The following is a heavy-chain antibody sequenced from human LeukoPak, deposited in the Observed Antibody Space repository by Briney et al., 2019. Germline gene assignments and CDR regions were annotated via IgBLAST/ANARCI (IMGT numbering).Heavy chain of an antibody. J-gene: IGHJ4*02. CDR3: ARERGGNSPFDS. CDR2: INPNSSVT. D-gene: IGHD4-23*01. CDR1: GYTFTGYY. V-gene: IGHV1-2*02. Sequence: ASVKVSCKTSGYTFTGYYMHWVRQAPGQGLEWMGWINPNSSVTNYAQRFQGRVTMTRDTSISAAYMELRWLTSDDTAVYYCARERGGNSPFDSWGQGTLVTVSS.